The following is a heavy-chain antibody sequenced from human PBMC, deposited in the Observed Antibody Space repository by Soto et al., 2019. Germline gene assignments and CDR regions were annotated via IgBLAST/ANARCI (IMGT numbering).Heavy chain of an antibody. CDR3: ARASASSKLRGVVIN. Sequence: QVQLQESGPGLVKPSGTLSLTCALSGASIITDNWWSWVRQPPGKEMEWIGEIYHSGNTNFNPSVKSRVTIAVDTSKNPFSRTVSSVTAADTAIYYCARASASSKLRGVVINWGQGTLVTVSS. J-gene: IGHJ4*02. V-gene: IGHV4-4*02. D-gene: IGHD3-10*01. CDR1: GASIITDNW. CDR2: IYHSGNT.